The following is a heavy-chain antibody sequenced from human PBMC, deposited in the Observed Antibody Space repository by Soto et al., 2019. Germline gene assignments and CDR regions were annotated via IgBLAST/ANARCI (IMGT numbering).Heavy chain of an antibody. CDR1: GGPLSGYY. CDR2: INHSGST. Sequence: PERPRATCAVYGGPLSGYYWRWIRQPPGKRMEWIGEINHSGSTNYNPSHKSRVTLSVDTSKKQFYLKLSSVTAADTAWYYCASGGNSSSSLAYSYYYAMEAWGQ. J-gene: IGHJ6*02. D-gene: IGHD6-13*01. CDR3: ASGGNSSSSLAYSYYYAMEA. V-gene: IGHV4-34*01.